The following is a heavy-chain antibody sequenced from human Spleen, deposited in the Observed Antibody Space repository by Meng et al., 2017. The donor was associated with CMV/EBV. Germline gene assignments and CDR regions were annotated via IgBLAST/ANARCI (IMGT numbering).Heavy chain of an antibody. CDR2: IYYSGST. CDR3: ARQVAQQLVGTNWFNP. Sequence: QGQPQQVGPGLVTPSQTLSLTCTVSGGSISSGDYYWSWIRQPPGKGLEWIGYIYYSGSTYYNPSLKSRVTISVDTSKNQFSLKLSSVTAADTAVYYCARQVAQQLVGTNWFNPWGQGTLVTVSS. CDR1: GGSISSGDYY. D-gene: IGHD6-13*01. V-gene: IGHV4-30-4*08. J-gene: IGHJ5*02.